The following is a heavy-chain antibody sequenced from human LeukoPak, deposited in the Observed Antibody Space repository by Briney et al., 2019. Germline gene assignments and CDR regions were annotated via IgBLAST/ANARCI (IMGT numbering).Heavy chain of an antibody. CDR1: GGSFSGYY. J-gene: IGHJ4*02. Sequence: PSETLSLTCAGYGGSFSGYYWSWIRQPPGKGLEWIGEINHSGSTNYNPSLKSRVTISVDTSKNLFSLKLSSVTAADTAVYYCARVRYYDSSGYYYFDYWGQGTLVTVSS. D-gene: IGHD3-22*01. CDR2: INHSGST. CDR3: ARVRYYDSSGYYYFDY. V-gene: IGHV4-34*01.